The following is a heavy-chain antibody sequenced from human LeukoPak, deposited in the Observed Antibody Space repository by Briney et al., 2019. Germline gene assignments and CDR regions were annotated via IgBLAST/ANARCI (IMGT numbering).Heavy chain of an antibody. V-gene: IGHV4-34*01. J-gene: IGHJ4*02. CDR1: GGSFSGYY. CDR2: INHSGST. Sequence: PSETLSLTCAVYGGSFSGYYWSWIRQPPGKGLEWIGDINHSGSTNYNPSLKSRVTISVDTSKKQFSLKLSSVTAADTAVYYCARSNPHVSFDYWGQGTLVTVSS. CDR3: ARSNPHVSFDY.